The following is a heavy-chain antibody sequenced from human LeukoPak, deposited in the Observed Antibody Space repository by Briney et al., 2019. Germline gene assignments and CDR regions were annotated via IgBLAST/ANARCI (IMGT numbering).Heavy chain of an antibody. Sequence: SETLSPTCAVYGGSFSGYYWSWIRQPPGKGLEWIGEINHSGSTNYNPSLKSRVTISVDTSKNQFSLKLSSVTAADTAVYYCARRGYGILAGYPFFDYWGQGTLVTVSS. J-gene: IGHJ4*02. CDR3: ARRGYGILAGYPFFDY. CDR1: GGSFSGYY. V-gene: IGHV4-34*01. D-gene: IGHD3-9*01. CDR2: INHSGST.